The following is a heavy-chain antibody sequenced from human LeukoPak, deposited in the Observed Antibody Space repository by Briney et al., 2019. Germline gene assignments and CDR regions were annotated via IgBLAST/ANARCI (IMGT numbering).Heavy chain of an antibody. CDR2: IDPSSTYI. D-gene: IGHD6-13*01. Sequence: GGSLRLSCSASGFTFSSYTMNWVRQAPGKGLEWVSSIDPSSTYIYHADSVKGRLTIFRDNAKNSLYLQMNSLRVEDTAVYYCAKDLYSSSDYPKASMLIDIWGQGTMVTVSS. V-gene: IGHV3-21*01. J-gene: IGHJ3*02. CDR1: GFTFSSYT. CDR3: AKDLYSSSDYPKASMLIDI.